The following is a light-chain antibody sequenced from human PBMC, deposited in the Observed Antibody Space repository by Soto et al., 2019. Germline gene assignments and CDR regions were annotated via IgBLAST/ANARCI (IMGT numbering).Light chain of an antibody. Sequence: EIVMTQSPGTLSVSPGERAPFSCRASKIIIRNLAWYQKKPAQAPRLLIFFASTRVTGIPARFSGSGSGTEFTLTISSLQSEDFGVYYCQQYYSWPRGTFGQGTKVEVK. V-gene: IGKV3-15*01. CDR3: QQYYSWPRGT. CDR1: KIIIRN. CDR2: FAS. J-gene: IGKJ1*01.